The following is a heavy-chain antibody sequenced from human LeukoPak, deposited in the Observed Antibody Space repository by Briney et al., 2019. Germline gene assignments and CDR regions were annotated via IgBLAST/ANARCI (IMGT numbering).Heavy chain of an antibody. CDR2: IYHSGST. V-gene: IGHV4-34*01. CDR1: GGSFSGYY. Sequence: SETLSLTCAVYGGSFSGYYWSWIRQPPGKGLEWIGNIYHSGSTNYNPSLKSRVTISIDTSKSQFSLEVSSVIAADTAVYYCARGRGGYDSTPHYYYYIDVWGKGTTVTVSS. J-gene: IGHJ6*03. D-gene: IGHD5-12*01. CDR3: ARGRGGYDSTPHYYYYIDV.